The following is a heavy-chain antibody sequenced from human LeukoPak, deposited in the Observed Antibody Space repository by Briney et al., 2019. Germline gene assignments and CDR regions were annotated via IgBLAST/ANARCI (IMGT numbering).Heavy chain of an antibody. V-gene: IGHV4-30-4*08. CDR1: GGSISSGDYY. CDR3: ARAEPSSSTTFDY. Sequence: ASETLSLTCTVSGGSISSGDYYWSWIRQPPGKGLEWIAYIYYSGSTYYNPSPKSHVIISVDTSKNQFSLKLSSVTAADTAVYYCARAEPSSSTTFDYWGQGTLVTVSS. CDR2: IYYSGST. J-gene: IGHJ4*02. D-gene: IGHD2-2*01.